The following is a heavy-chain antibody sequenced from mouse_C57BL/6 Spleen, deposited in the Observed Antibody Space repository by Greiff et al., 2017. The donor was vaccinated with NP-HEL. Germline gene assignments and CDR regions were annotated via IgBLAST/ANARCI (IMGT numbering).Heavy chain of an antibody. Sequence: QVQLQQPGAELVKPGASVKLSCKASGYTFTSYWMHWVKQRPGQGLEWIGMIHPNSGSTNYNEKFKSKATLTVDKSSSTAYMQLSSLTSEDSAVYYCARGYYGSSYDLDYWGQGTTLTVSS. CDR3: ARGYYGSSYDLDY. V-gene: IGHV1-64*01. J-gene: IGHJ2*01. CDR1: GYTFTSYW. D-gene: IGHD1-1*01. CDR2: IHPNSGST.